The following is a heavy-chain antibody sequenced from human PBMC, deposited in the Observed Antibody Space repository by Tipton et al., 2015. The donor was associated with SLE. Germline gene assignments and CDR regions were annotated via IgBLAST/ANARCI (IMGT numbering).Heavy chain of an antibody. CDR3: ARGGGSGFDLFDY. V-gene: IGHV4-4*09. J-gene: IGHJ4*02. Sequence: TLSLTCTVSGGSISSYYWSWIRQPPGKGLEWIGYIYTSGSTNYNPSLKSRVTISVDTSKNKFSLKLSSVTAADTAVYYCARGGGSGFDLFDYWGQGTLVTVSS. CDR1: GGSISSYY. CDR2: IYTSGST. D-gene: IGHD5-12*01.